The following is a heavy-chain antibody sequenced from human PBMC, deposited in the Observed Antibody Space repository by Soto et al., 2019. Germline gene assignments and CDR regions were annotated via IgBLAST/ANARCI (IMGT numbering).Heavy chain of an antibody. J-gene: IGHJ5*01. CDR1: GLTLSRLP. CDR3: AKKPNGFDS. CDR2: ISESSSST. Sequence: HPGGSLGLSCAASGLTLSRLPMAWVRKAPGKGLEWVSSISESSSSTYYADSVKGRFTISKDNSKNMLYLQMNSLRAEDTAVYYCAKKPNGFDSWGQGILVTVPQ. V-gene: IGHV3-23*01.